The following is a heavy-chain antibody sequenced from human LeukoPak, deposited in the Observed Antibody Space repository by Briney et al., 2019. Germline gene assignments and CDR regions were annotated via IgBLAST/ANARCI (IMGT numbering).Heavy chain of an antibody. J-gene: IGHJ4*02. Sequence: GGSLSLSCAASGFTFSSYSMNWVRQAPGKGLEWVSSISSSSSYIYYADSVKGRFTISRDNAKNSLYLQMNGLRDEDTAVYYCARDIGYCSSTSCYTGFDYWGQGTLVTVSS. CDR3: ARDIGYCSSTSCYTGFDY. CDR2: ISSSSSYI. CDR1: GFTFSSYS. V-gene: IGHV3-21*01. D-gene: IGHD2-2*02.